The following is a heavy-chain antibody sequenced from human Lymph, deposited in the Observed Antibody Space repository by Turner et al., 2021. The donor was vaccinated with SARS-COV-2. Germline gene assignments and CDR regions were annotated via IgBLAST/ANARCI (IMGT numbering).Heavy chain of an antibody. CDR2: ISWNSGSI. J-gene: IGHJ6*02. V-gene: IGHV3-9*01. CDR1: GFTFDDYA. CDR3: AKSQFPWDYYYYGMDV. D-gene: IGHD3-16*01. Sequence: EVQLVVSGVGLVQPGRSLRLSCSASGFTFDDYAMHWVRQAPGKGLEGVSGISWNSGSIGYADSGKGRFTISRDNAKNSLELQMNSLRAEDTALYYCAKSQFPWDYYYYGMDVWGQGTTVTVSS.